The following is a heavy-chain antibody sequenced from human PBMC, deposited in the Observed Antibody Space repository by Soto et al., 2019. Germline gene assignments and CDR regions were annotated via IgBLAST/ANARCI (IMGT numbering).Heavy chain of an antibody. CDR2: ISYDGSNK. D-gene: IGHD3-22*01. CDR1: GFTFSSYA. V-gene: IGHV3-30-3*01. J-gene: IGHJ4*02. CDR3: ARDASGYSQNDY. Sequence: GGSLRLSCAASGFTFSSYAMHWVRQAPGKGLEWVAVISYDGSNKYYADSVKGRFTISRDNSKSTLYLQMNSLRAEDTAVYYCARDASGYSQNDYWGQGTLVTVSS.